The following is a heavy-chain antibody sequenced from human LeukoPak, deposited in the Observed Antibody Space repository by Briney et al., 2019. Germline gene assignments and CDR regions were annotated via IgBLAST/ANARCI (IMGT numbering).Heavy chain of an antibody. D-gene: IGHD3-22*01. CDR3: ARGYYYDSSGYYYDY. V-gene: IGHV1-18*01. J-gene: IGHJ4*02. CDR1: GYTFTSYG. Sequence: GASVKVSCKASGYTFTSYGISWVRQAPGQGLEWMGWISAYNGNTNYAQKLQGRVTMTTDTSTSTAYMELRGLRSDDTAVYYCARGYYYDSSGYYYDYWGQGTLVTVSS. CDR2: ISAYNGNT.